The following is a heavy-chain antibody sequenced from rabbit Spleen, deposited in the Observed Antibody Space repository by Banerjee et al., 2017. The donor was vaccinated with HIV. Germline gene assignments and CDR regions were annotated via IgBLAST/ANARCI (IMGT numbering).Heavy chain of an antibody. V-gene: IGHV1S40*01. CDR1: GFDFSAYTF. Sequence: QSLEESGGDLVQPGASLTLTCTASGFDFSAYTFMCWVRQAPGKGLEWIACIDTGSRDFTYYASWAKGRFTISKTSSTTVILQMTSLTAADTATYFCARAIVPWLGLTRLDLWGPGTLVTVS. D-gene: IGHD4-1*01. CDR2: IDTGSRDFT. J-gene: IGHJ3*01. CDR3: ARAIVPWLGLTRLDL.